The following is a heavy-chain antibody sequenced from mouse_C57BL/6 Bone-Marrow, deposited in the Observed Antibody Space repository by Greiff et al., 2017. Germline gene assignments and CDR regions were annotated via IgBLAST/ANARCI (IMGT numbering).Heavy chain of an antibody. V-gene: IGHV1-81*01. D-gene: IGHD1-1*01. J-gene: IGHJ4*01. CDR1: GYTFTSYG. Sequence: QVQLQQSGAELARPGASVKLSCKASGYTFTSYGISWVKQRTGQGLEWIGEIYPRSGNTYYNEKFKGKATLTADKSSSPAAMELRSLTSEDSAVYFCARRTTVVDYYAMYYWGQGTSVTVSS. CDR2: IYPRSGNT. CDR3: ARRTTVVDYYAMYY.